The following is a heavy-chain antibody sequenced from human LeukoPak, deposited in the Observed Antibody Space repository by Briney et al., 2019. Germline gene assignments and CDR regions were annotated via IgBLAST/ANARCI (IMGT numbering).Heavy chain of an antibody. CDR2: ISSSSSYI. CDR3: ARDPIPAYCGGDCYRPLDY. D-gene: IGHD2-21*02. V-gene: IGHV3-21*01. J-gene: IGHJ4*02. CDR1: GFTFSSYS. Sequence: GGSLRLSYAASGFTFSSYSMNWVRQAPGKGLEWVSSISSSSSYIYHADSVKGRFTISRDNAKNSLYLQMNSLRAEDTAVYYCARDPIPAYCGGDCYRPLDYWGQGTLVTVSS.